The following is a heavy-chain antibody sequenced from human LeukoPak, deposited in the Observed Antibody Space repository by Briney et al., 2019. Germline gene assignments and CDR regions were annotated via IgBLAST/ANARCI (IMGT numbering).Heavy chain of an antibody. CDR3: ARAAGYDFWSGYYFDY. CDR2: ISSSSSYI. Sequence: PGGSLRLSCAASGFTFSSYSMNWVRQAPGKGLEWVSSISSSSSYIYYADSVKGRFTISRDNAKNSLYLQMNSLRAEDTAVYYCARAAGYDFWSGYYFDYWGQGTLVTVSS. D-gene: IGHD3-3*01. V-gene: IGHV3-21*01. CDR1: GFTFSSYS. J-gene: IGHJ4*02.